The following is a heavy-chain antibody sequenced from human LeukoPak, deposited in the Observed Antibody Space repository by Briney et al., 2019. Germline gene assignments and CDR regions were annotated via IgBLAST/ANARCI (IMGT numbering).Heavy chain of an antibody. CDR3: AKDRSHVDTAMVTGY. V-gene: IGHV3-48*01. Sequence: GGSLRLSCAASGFTFSSYSMNWVRQAPGKGLEWVSYISSSSSTIYYADSVKGRFTISRDNSKNTLYLQMNSLRAEDTAVYYCAKDRSHVDTAMVTGYWGQGTLVTVSS. CDR2: ISSSSSTI. D-gene: IGHD5-18*01. CDR1: GFTFSSYS. J-gene: IGHJ4*02.